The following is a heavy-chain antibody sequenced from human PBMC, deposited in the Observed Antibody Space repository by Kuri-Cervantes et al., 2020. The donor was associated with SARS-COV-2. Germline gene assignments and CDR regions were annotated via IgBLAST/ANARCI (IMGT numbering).Heavy chain of an antibody. D-gene: IGHD6-6*01. Sequence: SCAISGDSVSSNSAAWNWIRQSPSRGLEWLGRTYYRSKWYNDYAVSVKSRITINPDTSKNQFSLKLSSVTAADTAVYYCARAYSSSSFNWFDPWGQGTLVTVAS. V-gene: IGHV6-1*01. CDR1: GDSVSSNSAA. CDR2: TYYRSKWYN. J-gene: IGHJ5*02. CDR3: ARAYSSSSFNWFDP.